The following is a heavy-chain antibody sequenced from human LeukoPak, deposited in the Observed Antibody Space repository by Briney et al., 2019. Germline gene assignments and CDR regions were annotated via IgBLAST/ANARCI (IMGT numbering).Heavy chain of an antibody. D-gene: IGHD2-15*01. V-gene: IGHV3-33*06. CDR1: GFTFSSYG. CDR2: IWYDGSNK. Sequence: PGRSLRLSCAASGFTFSSYGMHWVRQAPGKGLEWVAVIWYDGSNKYYADSVKGRFTISRDNSKNTLYLQMNSLRAEDTAVYYCAKDHGKVVPYYMDVWGKGTTVTVSS. CDR3: AKDHGKVVPYYMDV. J-gene: IGHJ6*03.